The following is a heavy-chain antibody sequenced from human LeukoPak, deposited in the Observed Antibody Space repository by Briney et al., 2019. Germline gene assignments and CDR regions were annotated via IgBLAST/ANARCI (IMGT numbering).Heavy chain of an antibody. V-gene: IGHV3-30*02. Sequence: GGSLRLSCAASGFTFNRRGMHWARQAPGKGLEWVAFIRYDGGETFYADFVKGRFTISRDNSKNTLYLQMNSLRAEDTAVYYCAKVASGSYYNWPFDYWGQGTLVTVSS. CDR2: IRYDGGET. J-gene: IGHJ4*02. D-gene: IGHD1-26*01. CDR3: AKVASGSYYNWPFDY. CDR1: GFTFNRRG.